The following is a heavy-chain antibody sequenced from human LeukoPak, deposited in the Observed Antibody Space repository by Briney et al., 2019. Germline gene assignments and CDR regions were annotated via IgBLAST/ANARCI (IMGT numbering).Heavy chain of an antibody. CDR3: ARDSCSTSSSPFSSS. CDR1: GYRFSGYY. V-gene: IGHV1-2*02. Sequence: GASVEVSCKASGYRFSGYYIHWVRQAPGQGLECRRWINPISGATNSAQKHPGRVTMTRYTSTSTAYIEVSRLTSDDTGVCSCARDSCSTSSSPFSSSWGQGTLVTVSS. CDR2: INPISGAT. D-gene: IGHD2-2*01. J-gene: IGHJ5*02.